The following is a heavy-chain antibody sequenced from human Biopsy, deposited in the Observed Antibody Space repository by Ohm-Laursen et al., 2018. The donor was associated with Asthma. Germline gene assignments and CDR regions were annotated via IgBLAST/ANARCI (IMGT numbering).Heavy chain of an antibody. CDR2: INAGNGNT. CDR1: GYNFISFA. V-gene: IGHV1-3*01. CDR3: ARTYYDFLTGQVKDAFGI. J-gene: IGHJ3*02. Sequence: ASVKVSCKASGYNFISFAIHWVRQAPGQGLEWMGWINAGNGNTKYSQKFQGRVSITRDTSASTAYMELTSLRSEDTAAYYCARTYYDFLTGQVKDAFGIWGQGTMVTVSS. D-gene: IGHD3-9*01.